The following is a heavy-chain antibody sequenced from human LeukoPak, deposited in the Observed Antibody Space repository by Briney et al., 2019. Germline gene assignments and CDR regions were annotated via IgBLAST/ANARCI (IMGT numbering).Heavy chain of an antibody. J-gene: IGHJ4*02. Sequence: SETLSLTCAVYGGSFSGYYWSWIRQPPGKGLEWIGEINHSGSTNYNPSLKSRVTISVDTSKNQFSLELSSVTAADTAVYYCARGRYGYSYFDYWGQGTLVTVSS. CDR1: GGSFSGYY. CDR2: INHSGST. CDR3: ARGRYGYSYFDY. V-gene: IGHV4-34*01. D-gene: IGHD5-18*01.